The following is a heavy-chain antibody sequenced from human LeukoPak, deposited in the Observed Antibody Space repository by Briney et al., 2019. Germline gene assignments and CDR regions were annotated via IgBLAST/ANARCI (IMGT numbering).Heavy chain of an antibody. CDR3: VRQAFRASY. CDR1: GDSSRNYF. CDR2: IYSSGST. D-gene: IGHD2/OR15-2a*01. Sequence: PSETLSLTCTVSGDSSRNYFWTWIRQPPGKGLEWIGYIYSSGSTNYNPSLKSRVTISVDTPKSQFSLKLTSVTAADTAVYYCVRQAFRASYCGQGTLVTGAS. J-gene: IGHJ4*02. V-gene: IGHV4-59*08.